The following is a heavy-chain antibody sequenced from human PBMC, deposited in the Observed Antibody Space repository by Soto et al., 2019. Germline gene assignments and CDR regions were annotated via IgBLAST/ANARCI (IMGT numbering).Heavy chain of an antibody. J-gene: IGHJ4*02. CDR3: TRGLFSGSSYSGSWYYFES. V-gene: IGHV4-34*01. Sequence: QVRLQQWGAGLLKPSETLSLTCAVSGGSFSGYIWTWIRQTPGKGLQWIGQINHSGSSIYNPSLKNRVTISTMSNNKFSLELSSVTAADTAVYYCTRGLFSGSSYSGSWYYFESWGQGTMVTVSS. CDR2: INHSGSS. CDR1: GGSFSGYI. D-gene: IGHD1-26*01.